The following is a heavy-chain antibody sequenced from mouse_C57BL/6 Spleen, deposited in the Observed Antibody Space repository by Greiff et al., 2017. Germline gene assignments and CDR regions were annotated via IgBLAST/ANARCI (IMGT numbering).Heavy chain of an antibody. V-gene: IGHV1-52*01. D-gene: IGHD2-5*01. CDR3: ARADYDNNYGYYFDY. CDR2: IDPSDSDT. Sequence: VQLQQPGAELVRPGSSVKLSCKASGYTFTSYWMHWVKQRPIQGLEWIGNIDPSDSDTHYNQKFKDKATLTVDKSSSTAYMQLSSLTSEDSAVYYCARADYDNNYGYYFDYWGQGTTLTVSS. CDR1: GYTFTSYW. J-gene: IGHJ2*01.